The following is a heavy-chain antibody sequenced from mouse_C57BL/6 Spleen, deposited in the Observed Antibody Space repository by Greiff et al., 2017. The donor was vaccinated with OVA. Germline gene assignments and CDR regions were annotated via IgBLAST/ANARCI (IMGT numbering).Heavy chain of an antibody. D-gene: IGHD1-1*01. CDR1: GYTFTSYW. CDR3: AREGGSRYFDV. V-gene: IGHV1-50*01. J-gene: IGHJ1*03. Sequence: VQLQQSGAELVKPGASVKLSCKASGYTFTSYWMQWVKQRPGQGLEWIGEIDPSDSYTNYNQKFKGKATLTVDTSSSTAYMQLSSLTSEDSAVYYCAREGGSRYFDVWGTGTTVTVSS. CDR2: IDPSDSYT.